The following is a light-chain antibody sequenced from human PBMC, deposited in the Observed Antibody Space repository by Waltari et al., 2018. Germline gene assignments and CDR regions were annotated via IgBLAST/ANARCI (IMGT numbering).Light chain of an antibody. CDR1: QSLVYSDGNTY. Sequence: DVVMTQSPLSLPVTLGQPASISCPSSQSLVYSDGNTYLNWFQQRPGQSPRRLIYEVSNRHSGVPDRFSGSASGTYFTLKISSLQPEDSATYYCLQDYIYPRTFGQGTKVELK. CDR3: LQDYIYPRT. J-gene: IGKJ1*01. V-gene: IGKV2-30*01. CDR2: EVS.